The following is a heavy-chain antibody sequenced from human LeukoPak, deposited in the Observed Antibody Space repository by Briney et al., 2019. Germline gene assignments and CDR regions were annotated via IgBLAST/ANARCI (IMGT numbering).Heavy chain of an antibody. V-gene: IGHV4-39*02. D-gene: IGHD7-27*01. Sequence: TSETLSLTCTVSGGSISSSSYYWGWIRQPPGKGLEWIGSIYYSGSTYYGPSLKSRATISVDTSKSHFSLKLSSVTAADTAVYYCARRATNWGSFDYWGQGNPVTVSS. CDR1: GGSISSSSYY. J-gene: IGHJ4*02. CDR2: IYYSGST. CDR3: ARRATNWGSFDY.